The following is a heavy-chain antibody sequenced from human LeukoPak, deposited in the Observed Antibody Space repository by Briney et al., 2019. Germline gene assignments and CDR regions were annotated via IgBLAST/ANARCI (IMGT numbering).Heavy chain of an antibody. CDR2: INPSGGST. J-gene: IGHJ6*03. Sequence: ASVKVSCTASGYTFTSYYMHWVRQAPGQGLEWMGIINPSGGSTSYAQKFQGRVTMTRDMSTSTVYMELSSLRSEDTAVYYCARGGYYDSSGYSGPGYYYYYMDVWGKGTTVTVSS. CDR3: ARGGYYDSSGYSGPGYYYYYMDV. V-gene: IGHV1-46*01. CDR1: GYTFTSYY. D-gene: IGHD3-22*01.